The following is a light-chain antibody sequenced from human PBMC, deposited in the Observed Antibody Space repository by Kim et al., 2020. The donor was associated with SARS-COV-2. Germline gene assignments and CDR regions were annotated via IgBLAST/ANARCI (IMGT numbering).Light chain of an antibody. CDR3: LAWDSNTAV. V-gene: IGLV3-1*01. CDR2: HDT. CDR1: KLGDKY. Sequence: VSPGQTASISCSGDKLGDKYACWYQQKSGQSPVLVIYHDTKRPSGIPERFSGSNSGNTATLTISGTQAMDEADYYCLAWDSNTAVFGGGTQLTVL. J-gene: IGLJ2*01.